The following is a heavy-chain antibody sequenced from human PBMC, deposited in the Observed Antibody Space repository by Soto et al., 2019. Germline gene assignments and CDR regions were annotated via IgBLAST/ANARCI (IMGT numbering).Heavy chain of an antibody. CDR3: ARGRSKDFTSTPPPSFDP. Sequence: GGSLRLSCAASGFTFASYAMSWVRQAPGKGLEWVSGISGSGGNTYNADSVKGRFTISRDNARGSVYLQMNSLTADDTALYFCARGRSKDFTSTPPPSFDPWGQGVLVTVSS. V-gene: IGHV3-23*01. D-gene: IGHD2-15*01. CDR1: GFTFASYA. CDR2: ISGSGGNT. J-gene: IGHJ5*02.